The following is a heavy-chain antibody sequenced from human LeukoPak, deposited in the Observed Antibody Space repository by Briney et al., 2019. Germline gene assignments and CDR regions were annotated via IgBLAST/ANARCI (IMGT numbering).Heavy chain of an antibody. Sequence: EASVKVSCKASGYTFTGYYMHWVRQAPGHGLEWMGWINPNSGGTNYAQNFQGRVAMTRDTSISTAYMELTSLRSDDTAVYYCARDWKGCSSTSCYTFGGHDWFDPWGQGTLVTVSS. D-gene: IGHD2-2*02. CDR2: INPNSGGT. J-gene: IGHJ5*02. V-gene: IGHV1-2*02. CDR3: ARDWKGCSSTSCYTFGGHDWFDP. CDR1: GYTFTGYY.